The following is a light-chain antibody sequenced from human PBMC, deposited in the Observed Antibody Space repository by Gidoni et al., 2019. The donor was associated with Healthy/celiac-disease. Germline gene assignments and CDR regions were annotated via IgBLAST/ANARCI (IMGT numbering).Light chain of an antibody. V-gene: IGKV3-15*01. J-gene: IGKJ1*01. CDR1: QSVSSN. CDR3: QQYNNWQT. CDR2: GAS. Sequence: EIVMTQSPATLSVSPGERATLSGRASQSVSSNLAWYQQKPGQAPRLLIYGASTRATGIPARFSGSGSGTEFTLTISSLQSEDFAVYYCQQYNNWQTFGQGTKVEIK.